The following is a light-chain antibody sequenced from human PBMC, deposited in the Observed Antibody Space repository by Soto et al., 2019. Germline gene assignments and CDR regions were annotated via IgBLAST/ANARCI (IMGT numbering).Light chain of an antibody. CDR2: GAS. CDR1: QAVFSNF. Sequence: VLTQSPGTLSLSPGERATLSCRASQAVFSNFFAWYQQKPGQAPRLLIHGASNRATGIPDRLSGSVSGTDFTLTISRLEPEDFAVYYCQQYCSSPFTFGPGTKVDIK. CDR3: QQYCSSPFT. V-gene: IGKV3-20*01. J-gene: IGKJ3*01.